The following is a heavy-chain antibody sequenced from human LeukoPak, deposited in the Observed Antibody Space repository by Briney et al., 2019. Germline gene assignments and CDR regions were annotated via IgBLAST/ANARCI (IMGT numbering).Heavy chain of an antibody. CDR3: ARTARYFDWLGNAFDI. CDR1: GGSISSYY. CDR2: SYYSGST. J-gene: IGHJ3*02. Sequence: PSETLSLTCSVSGGSISSYYWSWIRQPPGKGLEWIGYSYYSGSTNYNPSLKSRVTISVDTSKNQFSLKPSSVTAADTAVYYCARTARYFDWLGNAFDIWGQGTMVTVSS. V-gene: IGHV4-59*08. D-gene: IGHD3-9*01.